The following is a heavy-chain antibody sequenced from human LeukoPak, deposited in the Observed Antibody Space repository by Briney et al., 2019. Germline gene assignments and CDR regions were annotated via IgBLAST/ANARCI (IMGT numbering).Heavy chain of an antibody. J-gene: IGHJ4*02. Sequence: GGSLRLSCAASGFTFRSYSMNWVRQAPGKGLEWVSSISSGSSYMYYADSVKGRFTISRDNAKNSLYLQMNSLRAEDTAVYYCTRGGPDILTACGYWGQGTLVTVSS. CDR3: TRGGPDILTACGY. CDR1: GFTFRSYS. V-gene: IGHV3-21*01. CDR2: ISSGSSYM. D-gene: IGHD3-9*01.